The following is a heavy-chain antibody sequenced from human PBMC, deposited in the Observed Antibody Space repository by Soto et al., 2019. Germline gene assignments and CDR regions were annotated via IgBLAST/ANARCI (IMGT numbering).Heavy chain of an antibody. CDR2: VYDLDGT. CDR3: AIGEWLSTSYFNF. Sequence: DVQLVESGGGLIQPGGSLRLSCVASGLTVSGKKYMAWVRQAPGKGPEWVSGVYDLDGTYYADSVKGRFTVSRDNSRNTVYLQVDSLRVEDTAVYHCAIGEWLSTSYFNFWGKGTLVTVSS. J-gene: IGHJ4*02. V-gene: IGHV3-53*01. CDR1: GLTVSGKKY. D-gene: IGHD3-3*01.